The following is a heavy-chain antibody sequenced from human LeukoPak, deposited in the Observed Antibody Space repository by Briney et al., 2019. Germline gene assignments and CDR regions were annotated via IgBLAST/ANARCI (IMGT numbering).Heavy chain of an antibody. CDR3: AQGVTMVRGVPFDY. V-gene: IGHV3-53*05. D-gene: IGHD3-10*01. CDR2: IYSGGST. Sequence: GGSLRLSCAASGFTVSSNYMSWVRQAPGKGLEWVSVIYSGGSTYYADSVKGRFTISRDNSKNTLYLQMNSLRAEDTAVYYCAQGVTMVRGVPFDYWGQGTLVTVSS. CDR1: GFTVSSNY. J-gene: IGHJ4*02.